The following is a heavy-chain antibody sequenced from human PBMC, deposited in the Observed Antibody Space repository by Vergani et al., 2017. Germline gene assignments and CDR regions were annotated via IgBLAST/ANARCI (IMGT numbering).Heavy chain of an antibody. J-gene: IGHJ4*02. Sequence: EVQLVESGGGLAQPGGPLRISCAASGFPLSKYWMIWVRQAPGKGLEWVAKINEEGSHTYHVGTVRGRFTISRDNAKNSLDLQMNSLRVQDTALYYCARLSMDPRDHWGQGILVTVSS. CDR3: ARLSMDPRDH. CDR1: GFPLSKYW. D-gene: IGHD2-2*03. CDR2: INEEGSHT. V-gene: IGHV3-7*01.